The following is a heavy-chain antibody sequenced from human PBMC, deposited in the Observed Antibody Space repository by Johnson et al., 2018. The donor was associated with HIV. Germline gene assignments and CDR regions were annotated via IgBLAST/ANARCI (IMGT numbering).Heavy chain of an antibody. CDR1: GFTFSSYA. CDR2: ISYDGSNK. Sequence: QMQLVESGGGVVQPGRSLRLSCAASGFTFSSYAMHWVRQAPGKGLEWVAVISYDGSNKYYADSVKGRFTISRDNSKNTLYLQMKSLRAEDTAVYYCARVQLNLGNLLGFGELNTPRAFDIWGQGTMVTVSS. CDR3: ARVQLNLGNLLGFGELNTPRAFDI. V-gene: IGHV3-30-3*01. D-gene: IGHD3-10*01. J-gene: IGHJ3*02.